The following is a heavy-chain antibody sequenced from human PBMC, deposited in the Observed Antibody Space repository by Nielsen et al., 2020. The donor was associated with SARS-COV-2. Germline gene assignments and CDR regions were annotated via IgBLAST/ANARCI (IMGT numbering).Heavy chain of an antibody. CDR3: ARSPAGMAFDY. D-gene: IGHD5-24*01. CDR2: IDWNDDK. CDR1: GFSLSTSGMC. J-gene: IGHJ4*02. V-gene: IGHV2-70*11. Sequence: SGPTLVKPTQTLTLTCTFSGFSLSTSGMCVSWIRQPPGKALEWLARIDWNDDKYYSTSLKTRPTISKDTSKNQVVLTMTNMDPVDTATYYCARSPAGMAFDYWGQGTLVTVSS.